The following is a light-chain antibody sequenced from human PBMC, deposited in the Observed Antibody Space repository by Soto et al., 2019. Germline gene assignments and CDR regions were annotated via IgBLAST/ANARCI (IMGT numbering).Light chain of an antibody. V-gene: IGKV3-11*01. CDR3: QQYYSTPPN. J-gene: IGKJ3*01. CDR2: DAS. CDR1: QSVSRY. Sequence: EIVLTQSPATLSLSPGERATLSCRASQSVSRYLAWYQQKPGQAPRLLIYDASNRATGIPARFSGSGSGTDFTLTISSLQPEDVAVYYCQQYYSTPPNFGPGTKVHIK.